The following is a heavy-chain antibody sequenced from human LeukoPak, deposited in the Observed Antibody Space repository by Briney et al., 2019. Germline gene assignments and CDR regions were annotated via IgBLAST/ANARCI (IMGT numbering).Heavy chain of an antibody. CDR2: MNPNSGNT. D-gene: IGHD2-2*01. CDR1: GYTFTSYD. Sequence: ASVKVSCKASGYTFTSYDINWVRQATGQGLEWMGWMNPNSGNTGYARKFQGRVTMTRNTSISTAYMELSSLRSEDTAVYYCARGPGGCSSTSCYLYLYYYYYYMDVWGKGTTVTVSS. J-gene: IGHJ6*03. CDR3: ARGPGGCSSTSCYLYLYYYYYYMDV. V-gene: IGHV1-8*01.